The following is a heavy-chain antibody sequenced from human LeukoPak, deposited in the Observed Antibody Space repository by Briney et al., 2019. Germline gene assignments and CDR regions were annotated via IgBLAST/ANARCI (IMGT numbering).Heavy chain of an antibody. J-gene: IGHJ4*02. D-gene: IGHD6-6*01. CDR1: GFTFTSNW. Sequence: GSLRLSCTASGFTFTSNWLHWVRQAPGKGLMWVSRINGDGTTPRDADSVKGRFTISRDNAKNSLYLQMNSLRAEDTAVYYCARSYSSSRGTFDYWGQGTLVTVSS. CDR3: ARSYSSSRGTFDY. V-gene: IGHV3-74*01. CDR2: INGDGTTP.